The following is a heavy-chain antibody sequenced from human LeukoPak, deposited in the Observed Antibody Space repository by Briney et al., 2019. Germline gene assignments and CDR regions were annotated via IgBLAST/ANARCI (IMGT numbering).Heavy chain of an antibody. Sequence: SETLSLTCAVYGGSFSGYYWSWIRQPPGKGLEWIGEINHCGSTNYNPSLKSRVTISVDTSKNQFSLKLSSVTAADTAVYYCARSGGYSYRTNRLDYWGQGTLVTVSS. V-gene: IGHV4-34*01. CDR3: ARSGGYSYRTNRLDY. CDR2: INHCGST. CDR1: GGSFSGYY. J-gene: IGHJ4*02. D-gene: IGHD5-18*01.